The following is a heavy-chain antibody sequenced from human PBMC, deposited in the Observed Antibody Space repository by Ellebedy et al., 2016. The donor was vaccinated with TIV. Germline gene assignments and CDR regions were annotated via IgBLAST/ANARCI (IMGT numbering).Heavy chain of an antibody. CDR3: ARERGDYRANSYFDY. V-gene: IGHV3-23*01. D-gene: IGHD4-23*01. CDR1: GFTFSSYA. J-gene: IGHJ4*01. CDR2: ISNTGSRT. Sequence: PGGSLRLSCAASGFTFSSYAMSWVRQAPGKGLEWVSTISNTGSRTYYADSVEGRFIISRDNSKNTLYLQMNSLSVEDTAVYYCARERGDYRANSYFDYWGQGTLVTVSS.